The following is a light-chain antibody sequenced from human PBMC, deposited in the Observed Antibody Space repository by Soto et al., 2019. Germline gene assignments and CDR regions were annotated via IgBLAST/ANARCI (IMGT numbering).Light chain of an antibody. J-gene: IGKJ1*01. CDR1: QTIKNY. Sequence: DIQMTQSPSSLSASVGDRVTITCRASQTIKNYLNWYRQRPGKAPEFLIYAASSLQSGVPSRFSGSGSGTDFTLTISSLQPEDFAAYYCQQNFNTPWTFGHGTKVEFK. CDR2: AAS. CDR3: QQNFNTPWT. V-gene: IGKV1-39*01.